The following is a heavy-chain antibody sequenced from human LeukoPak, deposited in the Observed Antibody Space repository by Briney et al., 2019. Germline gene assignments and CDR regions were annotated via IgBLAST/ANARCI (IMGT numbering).Heavy chain of an antibody. CDR2: ISGSGGST. D-gene: IGHD3-22*01. V-gene: IGHV3-23*01. J-gene: IGHJ3*02. CDR1: GFTFSSYA. Sequence: PGGSLRLSCAASGFTFSSYAMSWVRQAPGKGLEWVSAISGSGGSTYYADSVKGRFTISRDNSKNTLYLQMNSLRAEDTAVYYCAKSITMIVVVTRDAFDIWGQGTMVTVSS. CDR3: AKSITMIVVVTRDAFDI.